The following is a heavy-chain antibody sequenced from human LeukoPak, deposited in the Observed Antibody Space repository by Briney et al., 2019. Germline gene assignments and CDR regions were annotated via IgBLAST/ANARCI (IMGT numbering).Heavy chain of an antibody. V-gene: IGHV1-8*03. Sequence: ASVMVSCKTSGYTFTSYDINWVRQATGQGLEWMGWMNPNSGNTGYAQKFQGRVTITRNTSISTAYMELSSLRSEDTAVYYCARGGSSSGFDYWGQGTLVTVSS. D-gene: IGHD6-6*01. CDR1: GYTFTSYD. J-gene: IGHJ4*02. CDR3: ARGGSSSGFDY. CDR2: MNPNSGNT.